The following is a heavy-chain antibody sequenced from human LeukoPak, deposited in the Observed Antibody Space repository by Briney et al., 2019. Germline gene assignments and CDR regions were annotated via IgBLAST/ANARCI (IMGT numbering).Heavy chain of an antibody. J-gene: IGHJ5*02. CDR3: AKPGIAAAGTKGVWFDP. V-gene: IGHV3-30*18. Sequence: PGRSLRLSCAASGFTFSSYGMHWVRQAPGKGLEWVAVISYDGSNKYYADSVKGRFTISRDNSKNTLYQQMNSLRAEDTAVYYCAKPGIAAAGTKGVWFDPWGQGTLVTVSS. CDR1: GFTFSSYG. D-gene: IGHD6-13*01. CDR2: ISYDGSNK.